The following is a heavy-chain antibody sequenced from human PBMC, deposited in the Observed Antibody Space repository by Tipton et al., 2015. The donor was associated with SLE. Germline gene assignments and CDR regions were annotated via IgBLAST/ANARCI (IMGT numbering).Heavy chain of an antibody. Sequence: LSLTCAAAGFTFSTYTMHWVRQAPGKGLEWVGFIRSKAYGGTTEYAASVKGRFTISRDDSKSIAYLQMNSLKTEDTAVYYCTTVWSDYWGQGTLVTVSS. CDR3: TTVWSDY. CDR2: IRSKAYGGTT. J-gene: IGHJ4*02. CDR1: GFTFSTYT. D-gene: IGHD2-21*01. V-gene: IGHV3-49*04.